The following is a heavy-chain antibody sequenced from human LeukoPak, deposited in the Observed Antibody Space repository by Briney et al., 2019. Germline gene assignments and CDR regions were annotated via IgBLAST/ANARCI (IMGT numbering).Heavy chain of an antibody. J-gene: IGHJ4*02. CDR1: GFSLSTSGVG. CDR3: AREDTAMVDY. Sequence: SGPTLVKPTQTLTLTCTFSGFSLSTSGVGVGWIRQPPGKALEWLALIYWNDDKRYSPSLKSRLTITKDTSKNQVVVTMANIEPVDTATYYSAREDTAMVDYWGQGTLVTVSS. D-gene: IGHD5-18*01. V-gene: IGHV2-5*01. CDR2: IYWNDDK.